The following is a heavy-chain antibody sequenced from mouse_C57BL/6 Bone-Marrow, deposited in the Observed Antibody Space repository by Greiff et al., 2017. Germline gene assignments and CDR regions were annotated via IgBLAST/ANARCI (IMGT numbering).Heavy chain of an antibody. Sequence: EVQLQQSGPELVKPGASVKISCKASGYSFTGYYMNWVKQSPEKSLEWIGEINPSTGGTTYNQKFKAKATLTVDKSSSTAYMQLKSLTSEDSAVYYCARGYLRRYFDVWGTGTTVTVSS. J-gene: IGHJ1*03. CDR3: ARGYLRRYFDV. D-gene: IGHD1-2*01. V-gene: IGHV1-42*01. CDR2: INPSTGGT. CDR1: GYSFTGYY.